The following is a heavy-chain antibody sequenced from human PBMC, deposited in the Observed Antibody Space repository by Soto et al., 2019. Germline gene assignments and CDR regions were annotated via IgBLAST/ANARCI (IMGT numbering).Heavy chain of an antibody. CDR2: IYYTGST. V-gene: IGHV4-61*01. Sequence: QVQLQESGPGLVKPSETLSLTCTVSGYSVSSDNYYWSWIRQPPGKGLESIGYIYYTGSTNYNPSLKSRVTISVVTSTNQFSLNLTSVTAADTAVYYCARGARRGYTSGYGMAVWGQGTTVTVSS. CDR1: GYSVSSDNYY. J-gene: IGHJ6*02. D-gene: IGHD5-18*01. CDR3: ARGARRGYTSGYGMAV.